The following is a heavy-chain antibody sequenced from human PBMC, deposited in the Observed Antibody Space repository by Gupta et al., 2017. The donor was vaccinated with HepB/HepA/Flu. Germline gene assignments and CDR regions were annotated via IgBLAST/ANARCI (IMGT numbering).Heavy chain of an antibody. CDR1: GASFSDYY. Sequence: QVQLQQWGAGLLKPSETLSLTCAVYGASFSDYYWSWIRQPPEKGLEWVGEITHSGSINYNPSLKSRVTTSVDTSKNQFSLKWSSVTAADTAVYYCVAGLLTVGYWGQGTRVTVSS. D-gene: IGHD6-19*01. V-gene: IGHV4-34*02. J-gene: IGHJ4*02. CDR3: VAGLLTVGY. CDR2: ITHSGSI.